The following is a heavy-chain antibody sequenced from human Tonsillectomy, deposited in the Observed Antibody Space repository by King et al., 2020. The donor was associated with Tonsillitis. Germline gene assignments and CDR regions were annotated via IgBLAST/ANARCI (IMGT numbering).Heavy chain of an antibody. D-gene: IGHD4-17*01. Sequence: VQLVESGEGLVQPGGSLRLSCTASGFTFSTYAMSWVRQAPGKGLEWVSTIYSDNNITSYADSLKGRFTISRDNSKNTLYLQMNSLRAEDTAVYYCAKCTVTTEFDYWGQGTLVTVSS. J-gene: IGHJ4*02. CDR3: AKCTVTTEFDY. V-gene: IGHV3-23*03. CDR1: GFTFSTYA. CDR2: IYSDNNIT.